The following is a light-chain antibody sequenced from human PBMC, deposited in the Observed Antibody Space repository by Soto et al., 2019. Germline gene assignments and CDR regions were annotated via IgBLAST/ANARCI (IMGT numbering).Light chain of an antibody. J-gene: IGKJ2*01. V-gene: IGKV1-39*01. CDR3: LQTYTVPRT. CDR1: QSISTS. Sequence: DIQMTQSPSSLSASVGDRVTITCRASQSISTSLCWFQQKPGRAPKLLISDASTLQSVVPSRVSGSGFGTDFTLTISSLQPEDFAAYYCLQTYTVPRTFGQGTNLDIK. CDR2: DAS.